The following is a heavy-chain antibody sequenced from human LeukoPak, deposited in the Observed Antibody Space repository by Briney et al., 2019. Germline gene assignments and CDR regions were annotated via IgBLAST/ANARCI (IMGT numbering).Heavy chain of an antibody. CDR2: ISGSGGTT. V-gene: IGHV3-23*01. CDR1: GITFSSYG. D-gene: IGHD4/OR15-4a*01. Sequence: GGSLILSCAASGITFSSYGNAWGRQAAARGPEWVSSISGSGGTTYYADSVKGRFTISRDNSENTLYLQVNSLRAEDTAIFYCAKGGTNSYDYWGQGTLVTVSS. CDR3: AKGGTNSYDY. J-gene: IGHJ4*02.